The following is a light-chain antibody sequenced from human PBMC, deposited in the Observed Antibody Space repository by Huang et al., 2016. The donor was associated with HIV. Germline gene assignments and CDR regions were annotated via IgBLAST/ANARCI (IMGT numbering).Light chain of an antibody. V-gene: IGKV1-33*01. CDR3: QQYDNLPWA. Sequence: DIQMTQSPSSLSASAGDRVTITCQARQDVGNSLNWFQQKPGQAPKLLISDTSNLETGVPSRFSGSGSATDFTLTISSLQPEDIATYYCQQYDNLPWAFGQGTKVELK. J-gene: IGKJ1*01. CDR2: DTS. CDR1: QDVGNS.